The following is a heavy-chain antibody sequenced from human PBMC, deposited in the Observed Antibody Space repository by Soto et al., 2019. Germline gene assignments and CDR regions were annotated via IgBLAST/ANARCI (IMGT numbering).Heavy chain of an antibody. CDR3: ARDRGYYGTTGYPLLDY. V-gene: IGHV3-48*02. J-gene: IGHJ4*02. Sequence: LRLSCAASGFTFSSYNMNWVRQAPGKGLEWISYIAGSSNTIYYADSVRGRFTISRDNAKNSLYLQMNSLRDEDTAVYYCARDRGYYGTTGYPLLDYWGQGTPVTVSS. D-gene: IGHD3-22*01. CDR2: IAGSSNTI. CDR1: GFTFSSYN.